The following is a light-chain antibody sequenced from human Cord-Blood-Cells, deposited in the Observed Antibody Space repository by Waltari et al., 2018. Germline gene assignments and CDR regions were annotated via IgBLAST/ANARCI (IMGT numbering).Light chain of an antibody. CDR2: AAS. Sequence: DIQMTQYPSSVPASVGDRVTITCRASQGISSWLAGYQQKPGKAPTPLIYAASSLKSGVLSRLSGSGSGTAFTITISSLQAEDVATYYCQQANSFLPFTFGPGTKVDIK. CDR3: QQANSFLPFT. CDR1: QGISSW. J-gene: IGKJ3*01. V-gene: IGKV1-12*01.